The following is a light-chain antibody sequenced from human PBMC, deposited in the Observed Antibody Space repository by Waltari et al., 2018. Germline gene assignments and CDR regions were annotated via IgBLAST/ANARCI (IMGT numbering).Light chain of an antibody. CDR3: QQRSNWPFT. V-gene: IGKV3-11*01. J-gene: IGKJ4*01. CDR1: QSVSID. CDR2: DAS. Sequence: EIVLTQSPATLSLSPGERATLSCRASQSVSIDLACFLQKLGQAPRLLISDASARATGIPARFSGSGSGTDFTLTISSLEPEDFAVYYCQQRSNWPFTFGGGTKVEIK.